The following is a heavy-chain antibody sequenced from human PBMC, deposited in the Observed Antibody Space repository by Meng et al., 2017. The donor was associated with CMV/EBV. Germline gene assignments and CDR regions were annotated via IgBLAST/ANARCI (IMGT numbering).Heavy chain of an antibody. Sequence: GESLKISCAASGCTFSSYAMHWVRQAPGKGLEWVAVISYDGSNKYYADSVKGRFTISRDNSKNTLYLQMNSLGAEDTAVYYCARGYCTNGVCYREPYYGMDVWGQGTTVTVSS. CDR2: ISYDGSNK. D-gene: IGHD2-8*01. J-gene: IGHJ6*02. CDR1: GCTFSSYA. V-gene: IGHV3-30-3*01. CDR3: ARGYCTNGVCYREPYYGMDV.